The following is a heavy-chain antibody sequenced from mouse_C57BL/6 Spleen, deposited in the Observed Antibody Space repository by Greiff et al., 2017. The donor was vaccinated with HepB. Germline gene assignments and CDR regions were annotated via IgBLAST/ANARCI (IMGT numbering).Heavy chain of an antibody. Sequence: VHLVESGAELVRPGASVTLSCKASGYTFTDYEMHWVKQTPVHGLEWIGAIDPETGGTAYNQKFKGKAILTADKSSSTAYMELRSLTSEDSAVYYCTRYGYGAYFDYWGQGTTLTVSS. J-gene: IGHJ2*01. CDR2: IDPETGGT. CDR1: GYTFTDYE. V-gene: IGHV1-15*01. D-gene: IGHD2-2*01. CDR3: TRYGYGAYFDY.